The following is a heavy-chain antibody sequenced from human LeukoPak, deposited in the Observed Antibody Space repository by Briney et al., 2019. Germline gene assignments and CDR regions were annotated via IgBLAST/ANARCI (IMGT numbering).Heavy chain of an antibody. D-gene: IGHD1-26*01. V-gene: IGHV6-1*01. CDR1: GDSFSSILTT. J-gene: IGHJ4*02. CDR2: TYYRSKWLN. Sequence: SQTLSPTCAISGDSFSSILTTWNWIRQSPSRGLEWLGRTYYRSKWLNDYEVSVKSRITINPDTSKNQFSLQLNSVTPEDTAVYYCAIASSGRFDYWGQGTLVTVSS. CDR3: AIASSGRFDY.